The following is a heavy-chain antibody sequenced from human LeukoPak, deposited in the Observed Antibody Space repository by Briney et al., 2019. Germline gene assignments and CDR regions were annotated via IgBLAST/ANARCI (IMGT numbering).Heavy chain of an antibody. Sequence: GGSLRLSCAASGFTFNSYSMNWVRQTPGKGLEWVSSISSSSGYINYADSAKGRFTVSRDNAKNSLYLQMNSLRAEDTAVYYCARDPTDSSGNDAFDIWGQGTMVTVSS. V-gene: IGHV3-21*01. J-gene: IGHJ3*02. CDR1: GFTFNSYS. CDR3: ARDPTDSSGNDAFDI. D-gene: IGHD3-22*01. CDR2: ISSSSGYI.